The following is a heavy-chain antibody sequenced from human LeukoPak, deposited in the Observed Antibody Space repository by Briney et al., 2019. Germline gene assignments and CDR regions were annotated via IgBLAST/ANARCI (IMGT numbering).Heavy chain of an antibody. CDR2: ISGGGGRT. Sequence: PGGSLRLSCAASGFTFSSYVMSWVRQAPGKGLEWVSAISGGGGRTYYADSVKGRFTISRDNSKNTLYLQMNSLRAEDTAVYYCAKGTGYCDSSGSDPFDIWGQGTMVTVSS. CDR3: AKGTGYCDSSGSDPFDI. D-gene: IGHD3-22*01. CDR1: GFTFSSYV. V-gene: IGHV3-23*01. J-gene: IGHJ3*02.